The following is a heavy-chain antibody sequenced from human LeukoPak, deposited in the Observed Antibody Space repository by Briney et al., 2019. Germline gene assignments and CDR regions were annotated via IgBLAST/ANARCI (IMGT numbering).Heavy chain of an antibody. V-gene: IGHV3-21*01. J-gene: IGHJ4*02. CDR3: ARGRGRYSGYLPYLDY. D-gene: IGHD5-12*01. Sequence: GGSLRLSCAASGFTFSSYSMNWVRQAPGKGLEWVSSISSSSSYIYYADSVKGRFTISRDNAKNSLYLQMNSLRAEDTAVYYCARGRGRYSGYLPYLDYWGQGTLVTVSS. CDR1: GFTFSSYS. CDR2: ISSSSSYI.